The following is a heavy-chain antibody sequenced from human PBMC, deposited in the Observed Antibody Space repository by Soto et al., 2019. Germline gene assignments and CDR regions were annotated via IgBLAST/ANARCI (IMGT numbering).Heavy chain of an antibody. Sequence: PGGSLRLSCAASGFTFSSYGTHWVRQAPGKGLEWVAVIWYDGSNKYYADSVKGRFTISRDNSKNTLYLQMNSLRAEDTAVYYCARQGHSGYDLAPDYWGQGTLVTVSS. CDR2: IWYDGSNK. CDR3: ARQGHSGYDLAPDY. CDR1: GFTFSSYG. J-gene: IGHJ4*02. D-gene: IGHD5-12*01. V-gene: IGHV3-33*01.